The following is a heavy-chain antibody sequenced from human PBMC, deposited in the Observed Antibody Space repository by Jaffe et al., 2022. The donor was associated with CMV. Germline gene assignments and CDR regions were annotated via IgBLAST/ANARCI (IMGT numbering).Heavy chain of an antibody. CDR2: VSGSGGNT. CDR1: GFTFTSYA. CDR3: AKSRRYGADDY. Sequence: EVQVLESGGGLVQPGGSLRLSCAASGFTFTSYAMSWVRQAPGRGLEWVSSVSGSGGNTFYADSVKGRFTISRDNSKNTIDLQMNSLRAEDTAVYHCAKSRRYGADDYWGQGTLVIVSS. D-gene: IGHD4-17*01. V-gene: IGHV3-23*01. J-gene: IGHJ4*02.